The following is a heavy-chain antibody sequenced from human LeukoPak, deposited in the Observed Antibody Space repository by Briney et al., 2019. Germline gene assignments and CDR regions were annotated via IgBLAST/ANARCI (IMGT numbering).Heavy chain of an antibody. Sequence: PGGSPRLSRSASRFTLSNVNEHWGPHAPGEGLEFVSGITSDGGSIAYADSVRGRFTNSRDNSKNTLYLRMTSLRVEDTALYYCVRGLYGLGWDYWGPGTLVTVSS. V-gene: IGHV3-64D*06. D-gene: IGHD3-10*01. CDR1: RFTLSNVN. CDR3: VRGLYGLGWDY. CDR2: ITSDGGSI. J-gene: IGHJ4*02.